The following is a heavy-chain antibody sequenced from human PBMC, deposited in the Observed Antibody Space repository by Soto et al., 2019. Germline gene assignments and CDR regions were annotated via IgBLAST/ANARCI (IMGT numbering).Heavy chain of an antibody. CDR2: IHHTGRT. V-gene: IGHV4-31*03. CDR1: GDSVNSAY. CDR3: ARTDAYNSSFFDS. D-gene: IGHD1-1*01. Sequence: QVQLQEMGPGLVKPSQTLTITCTVSGDSVNSAYWSWIRQLPGKGLEWTGDIHHTGRTVYNPSLKSRVAISIDTSKPLFSLKMRSITAADTAVYYCARTDAYNSSFFDSWGQGTVVTVSS. J-gene: IGHJ4*02.